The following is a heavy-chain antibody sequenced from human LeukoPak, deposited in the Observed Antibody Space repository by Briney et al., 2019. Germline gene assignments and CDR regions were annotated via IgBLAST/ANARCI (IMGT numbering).Heavy chain of an antibody. Sequence: PGGSLRLSCAASGFTFSSYNMNWVRQAPGKGLEWVSYISSSSRTIYYADSVKGRFTISRDNAKNSLYLQMNSLRAEDTALYYCAREARLDYGGNYDAFDIWGQGTMVTVSS. V-gene: IGHV3-48*04. J-gene: IGHJ3*02. CDR3: AREARLDYGGNYDAFDI. CDR2: ISSSSRTI. D-gene: IGHD4-23*01. CDR1: GFTFSSYN.